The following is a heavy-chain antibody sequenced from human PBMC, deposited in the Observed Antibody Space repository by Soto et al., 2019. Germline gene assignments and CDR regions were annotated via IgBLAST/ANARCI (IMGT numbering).Heavy chain of an antibody. Sequence: PSETMSLTSAVHGGSFSGYYWSWIRQPPGKGLEWIGEINHSGSNNYNPTLKSRVTISVDTSKNQFSLKLSSVTAADTAVYYCARGRRMYSSSFTVNRYFDLWGRGTLVTVS. D-gene: IGHD6-13*01. V-gene: IGHV4-34*01. CDR1: GGSFSGYY. J-gene: IGHJ2*01. CDR2: INHSGSN. CDR3: ARGRRMYSSSFTVNRYFDL.